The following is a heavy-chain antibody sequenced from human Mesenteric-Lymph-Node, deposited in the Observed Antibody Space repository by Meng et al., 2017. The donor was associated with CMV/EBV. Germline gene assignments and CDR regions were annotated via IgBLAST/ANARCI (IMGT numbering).Heavy chain of an antibody. V-gene: IGHV1-18*01. Sequence: ASVKVSCKASGYTFTSYGISWVRQAPGQGLEWMGWISAYNGNTNYAQKLQGRVTMTTDTSTSTAYMELRSLRSDDTAGYYCARGYGDRLPYGMDVWGQGTTVTVSS. CDR2: ISAYNGNT. D-gene: IGHD4-17*01. CDR3: ARGYGDRLPYGMDV. J-gene: IGHJ6*02. CDR1: GYTFTSYG.